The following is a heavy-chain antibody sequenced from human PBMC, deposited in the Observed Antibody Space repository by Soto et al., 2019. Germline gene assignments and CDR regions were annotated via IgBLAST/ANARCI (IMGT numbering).Heavy chain of an antibody. CDR1: GYTFTSYG. V-gene: IGHV1-8*02. D-gene: IGHD3-3*01. Sequence: ASVKVSCKASGYTFTSYGISWVRQATGQGLEWMGWMNTNSGNTGYAQKFQGRVTMTRNTSISTAYMELSSLRSEDTAVYYCARGGLRFLEWFGPAFDIWGQGTMVTVSS. CDR2: MNTNSGNT. CDR3: ARGGLRFLEWFGPAFDI. J-gene: IGHJ3*02.